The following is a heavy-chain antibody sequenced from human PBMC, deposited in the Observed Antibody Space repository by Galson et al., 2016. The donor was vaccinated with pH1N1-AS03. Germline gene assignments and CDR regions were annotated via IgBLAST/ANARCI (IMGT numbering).Heavy chain of an antibody. CDR2: IIPTYGTS. CDR1: GDTFSGYG. CDR3: ARAGREEYRSTSFKSYHYYYGMDV. D-gene: IGHD6-6*01. J-gene: IGHJ6*02. V-gene: IGHV1-69*13. Sequence: SVKVSCKASGDTFSGYGITWVRQAPGQGLEWMGGIIPTYGTSNYAQKFQGRVTITADESTSTTYMDLSSLRSEDTALYYCARAGREEYRSTSFKSYHYYYGMDVWGQGTTVIVSS.